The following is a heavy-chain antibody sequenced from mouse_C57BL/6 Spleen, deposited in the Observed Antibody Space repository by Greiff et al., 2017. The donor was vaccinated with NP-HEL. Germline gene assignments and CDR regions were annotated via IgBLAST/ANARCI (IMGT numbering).Heavy chain of an antibody. CDR1: GFTFSSYA. Sequence: EVKLMESGEGLVKPGGSLKLSCAASGFTFSSYAMSWVRQTPEKRLEWVAYISSGGDYIYYADTVKGRFTISRDNARNTLYLQMSSLKSEDTAMYYCTRDLLDSSGRNAMDYWGQGTSVTVSS. CDR2: ISSGGDYI. CDR3: TRDLLDSSGRNAMDY. J-gene: IGHJ4*01. D-gene: IGHD3-2*02. V-gene: IGHV5-9-1*02.